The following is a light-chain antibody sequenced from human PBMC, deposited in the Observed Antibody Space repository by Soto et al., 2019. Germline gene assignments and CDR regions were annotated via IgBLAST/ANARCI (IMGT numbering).Light chain of an antibody. V-gene: IGLV2-23*02. Sequence: ALTQPASVSGAPGQSIPISCTGTSSDVGSYNLVSWYQQHPGKAPKLMIYEVSKRPSGISNRFSGSKSGNTASLTISGLQAEDEADYYCCSYAGSSTFPYVFGTGTKVTVL. J-gene: IGLJ1*01. CDR2: EVS. CDR3: CSYAGSSTFPYV. CDR1: SSDVGSYNL.